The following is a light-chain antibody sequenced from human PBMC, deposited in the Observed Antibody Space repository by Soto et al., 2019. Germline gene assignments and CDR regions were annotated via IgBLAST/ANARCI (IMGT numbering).Light chain of an antibody. V-gene: IGKV3-15*01. CDR1: QSVSSN. CDR3: QQYNNWPLT. CDR2: GAS. Sequence: EIVMTQSPATLSASPGERATLSCRASQSVSSNLAWYQQKPGQAPRLLIYGASTRATGIPARFGGSGSGTEFTLTISSPQSEDFAVYYCQQYNNWPLTFGGGTKVEIK. J-gene: IGKJ4*01.